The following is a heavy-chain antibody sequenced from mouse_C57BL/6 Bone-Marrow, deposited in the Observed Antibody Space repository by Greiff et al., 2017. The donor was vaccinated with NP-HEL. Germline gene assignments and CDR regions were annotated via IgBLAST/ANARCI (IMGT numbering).Heavy chain of an antibody. CDR2: VSNGGGST. CDR3: ARLWGNSWFAY. Sequence: EVKVVESGGGLVQPGGSLKLSCAASGFTFSDYYMYWVRQTPEKRLEWVAYVSNGGGSTYYPDTVKGRFTISRDNAKNTLYLQMSRLKSEDTAMYYCARLWGNSWFAYWGQGTLVTVSA. V-gene: IGHV5-12*01. CDR1: GFTFSDYY. D-gene: IGHD2-1*01. J-gene: IGHJ3*01.